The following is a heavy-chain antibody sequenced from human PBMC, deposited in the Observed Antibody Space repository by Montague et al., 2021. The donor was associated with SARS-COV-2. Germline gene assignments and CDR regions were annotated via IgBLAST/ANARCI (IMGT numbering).Heavy chain of an antibody. CDR1: GASINSSPYY. CDR2: IFYSGST. J-gene: IGHJ4*02. CDR3: ARGLV. Sequence: SETLSLTCSVAGASINSSPYYWGWIRQPTGRGPDWYGSIFYSGSTNYKPSLLSRVTISVDTTKNQFSLRMTSVAAADAAVYFCARGLVWGQGVLVTVSS. D-gene: IGHD6-6*01. V-gene: IGHV4-39*07.